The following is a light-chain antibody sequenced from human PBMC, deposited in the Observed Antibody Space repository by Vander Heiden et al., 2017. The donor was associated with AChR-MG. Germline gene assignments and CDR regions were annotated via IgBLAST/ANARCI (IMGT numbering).Light chain of an antibody. CDR2: LGS. V-gene: IGKV2-28*01. Sequence: EIVMTPSPLSLPVTPGEAASIPCMATQRPLDTHGSIPSNSCLQKPRQPPQPLIYLGSERASGVPDRFSGSGSGADFTLKITRMEADDVGVYYCMQSLQSPITIGQGTRLEIK. CDR1: QRPLDTHGSIP. CDR3: MQSLQSPIT. J-gene: IGKJ5*01.